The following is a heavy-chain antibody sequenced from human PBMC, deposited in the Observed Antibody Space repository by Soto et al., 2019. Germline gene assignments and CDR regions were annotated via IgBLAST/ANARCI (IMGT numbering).Heavy chain of an antibody. D-gene: IGHD3-10*01. V-gene: IGHV3-23*01. CDR2: IGDSGGMP. Sequence: EVQLLESGGGLVQPGGSLRLSCAASGFTFSNNAMSWVRQAPGKGLEWVSLIGDSGGMPYYPESVKGRFTISRDTSRNTLYLQMNSLRVDDTAVYYCAQVISTGIQRGYLDYWGQGTLVAVSS. CDR1: GFTFSNNA. CDR3: AQVISTGIQRGYLDY. J-gene: IGHJ4*02.